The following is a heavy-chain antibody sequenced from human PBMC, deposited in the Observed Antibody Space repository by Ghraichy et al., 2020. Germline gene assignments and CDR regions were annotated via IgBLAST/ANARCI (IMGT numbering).Heavy chain of an antibody. CDR1: GGSFSGYY. V-gene: IGHV4-34*01. CDR2: INHSGST. J-gene: IGHJ4*02. Sequence: SETLSLTCAVYGGSFSGYYWSWIRQPPGKGLEWIGEINHSGSTNYNPSLKSRVTISVDTSKNQFSLKLSSVTAADTAVYYCARGPGYSRGWSYDYWGQGTLVTVSS. CDR3: ARGPGYSRGWSYDY. D-gene: IGHD6-19*01.